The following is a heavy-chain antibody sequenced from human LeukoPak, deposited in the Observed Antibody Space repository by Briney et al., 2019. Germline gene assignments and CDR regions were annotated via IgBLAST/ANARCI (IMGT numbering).Heavy chain of an antibody. D-gene: IGHD1-26*01. V-gene: IGHV3-74*01. CDR1: GFTISNYW. CDR3: ATLLPGV. Sequence: QPGGSLRLSRVASGFTISNYWMHWVRQAPGKGLVWVSRINSDGSITTYADSVKGRFTISRDNAKNTMYLQMNSLRDEDTAVYYCATLLPGVWGQGTLVTVSS. CDR2: INSDGSIT. J-gene: IGHJ4*02.